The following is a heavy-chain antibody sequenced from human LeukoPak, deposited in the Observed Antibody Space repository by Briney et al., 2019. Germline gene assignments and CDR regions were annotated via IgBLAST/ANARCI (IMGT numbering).Heavy chain of an antibody. D-gene: IGHD1-7*01. CDR1: GFTVSYNY. CDR2: SYSGGST. V-gene: IGHV3-66*01. CDR3: ARGGNYVWYFDL. J-gene: IGHJ2*01. Sequence: GSLRLSCAASGFTVSYNYMSWVRQAPGRGLEWVSISYSGGSTYYADSVKGRFTISRDNSENMLYLQMISLRAEGTAVYYCARGGNYVWYFDLWGRGTLVTVSS.